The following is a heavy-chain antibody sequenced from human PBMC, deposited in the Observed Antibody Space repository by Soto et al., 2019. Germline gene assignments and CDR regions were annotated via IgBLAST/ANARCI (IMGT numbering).Heavy chain of an antibody. V-gene: IGHV3-53*01. CDR2: IYSGGST. D-gene: IGHD6-13*01. CDR3: ARCPSSSWYGRYYYGMDV. Sequence: PGGSLRLSCAASGFTVISNYMSWVLQAPGKGLEWVSVIYSGGSTYYADSVKGRFTISRDNSKNTLYLQMNSLRAEDTAVYYCARCPSSSWYGRYYYGMDVWGQGTTVTVS. CDR1: GFTVISNY. J-gene: IGHJ6*02.